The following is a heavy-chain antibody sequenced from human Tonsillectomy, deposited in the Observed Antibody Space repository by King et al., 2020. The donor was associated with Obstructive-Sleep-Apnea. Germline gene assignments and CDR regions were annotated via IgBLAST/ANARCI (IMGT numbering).Heavy chain of an antibody. CDR1: GGSVRSGSYY. CDR3: AREGGSSIWYFDL. D-gene: IGHD2-15*01. J-gene: IGHJ2*01. Sequence: QVQLQESGPGLVKPSETLSLTCSVSGGSVRSGSYYWSWIRQPPGKGLEWIGYVYYTGNTDYNPSLKSRVAISVDTSKNQFSLKVRSVTVADTAVYFCAREGGSSIWYFDLWGRGTVVTVSS. CDR2: VYYTGNT. V-gene: IGHV4-61*01.